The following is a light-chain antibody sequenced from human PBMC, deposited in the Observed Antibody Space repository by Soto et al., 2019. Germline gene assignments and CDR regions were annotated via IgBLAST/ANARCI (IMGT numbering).Light chain of an antibody. Sequence: DIQMTQSPSSLSASVGDRVTITCRASQGIKNYLAWYQQKPGKVPKLLINAASTLQSGVPSRISGSGSGTDFTLTISSRQPEDVATYYCQNYNSAPQTCGQATKVEIK. CDR1: QGIKNY. CDR3: QNYNSAPQT. V-gene: IGKV1-27*01. J-gene: IGKJ1*01. CDR2: AAS.